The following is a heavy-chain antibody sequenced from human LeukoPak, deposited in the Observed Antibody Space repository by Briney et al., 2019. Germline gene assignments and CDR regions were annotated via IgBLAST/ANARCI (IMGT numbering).Heavy chain of an antibody. CDR3: ARLLLAYYDFWSGFLGAFDI. V-gene: IGHV5-51*01. CDR2: IYPGDSDT. D-gene: IGHD3-3*01. Sequence: GESLKISCKGSGYSFTSYWIGWVRQMPGKGLEWMGIIYPGDSDTRYSPSFQGQVTISADKSISTAYLQWSSLKASDTAMYYCARLLLAYYDFWSGFLGAFDIWGQGTMVTVSS. CDR1: GYSFTSYW. J-gene: IGHJ3*02.